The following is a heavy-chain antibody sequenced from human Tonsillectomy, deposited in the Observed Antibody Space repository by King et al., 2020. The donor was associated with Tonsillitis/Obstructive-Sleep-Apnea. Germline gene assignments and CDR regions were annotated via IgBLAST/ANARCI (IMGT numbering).Heavy chain of an antibody. CDR2: IVVGSGNT. CDR1: GFTFTSSA. CDR3: AASVGSGSYYYYYMDV. Sequence: QLVQSGPEVKKPGTSVKVSCKASGFTFTSSAMQWVRQARGQRLEWIGWIVVGSGNTSYAQKFQERVTITRDMSTSTAYMELSSLRSEDTAVYYCAASVGSGSYYYYYMDVWGKGTTVTVSS. D-gene: IGHD1-26*01. J-gene: IGHJ6*03. V-gene: IGHV1-58*02.